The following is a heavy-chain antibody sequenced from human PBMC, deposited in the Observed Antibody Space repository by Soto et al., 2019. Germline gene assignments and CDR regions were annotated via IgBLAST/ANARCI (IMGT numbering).Heavy chain of an antibody. V-gene: IGHV1-2*02. CDR2: INPNSGGT. Sequence: ASVKVSCKASGYTFTGYYMHWVRQAPGQGLEWMGWINPNSGGTNYAQKFQGRGTMTRDTSISTAYMELSRLRSDDTAVYYCARGQYQLLGPLDYYYGMDVWGQGTTVTVSS. CDR1: GYTFTGYY. D-gene: IGHD2-2*01. J-gene: IGHJ6*02. CDR3: ARGQYQLLGPLDYYYGMDV.